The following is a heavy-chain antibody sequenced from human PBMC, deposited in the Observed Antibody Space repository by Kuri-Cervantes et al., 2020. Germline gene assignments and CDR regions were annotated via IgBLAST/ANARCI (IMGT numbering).Heavy chain of an antibody. J-gene: IGHJ6*02. CDR3: AKDPRGGGGSGWYRFYGMDV. Sequence: GESLKISCAASGFTFSSYGMHWVRQAPGKGLEWVAVIWYDGSNKYYADSVKGRFTISRDNSKNTLYLQMNSLRAEDTAVYYCAKDPRGGGGSGWYRFYGMDVWGQGTTVTVSS. V-gene: IGHV3-30*02. CDR2: IWYDGSNK. CDR1: GFTFSSYG. D-gene: IGHD6-19*01.